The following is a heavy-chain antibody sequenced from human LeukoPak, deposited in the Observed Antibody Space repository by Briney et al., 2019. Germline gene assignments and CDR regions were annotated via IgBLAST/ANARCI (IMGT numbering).Heavy chain of an antibody. V-gene: IGHV4-4*09. CDR3: ARLFYGSGSYGYYYYYMDV. CDR1: GGSISSYY. Sequence: SETLSLTCTVSGGSISSYYWSWIRQPPGKGLEWIGYIYTSGSTNYNPSLKSRVTISVDTSKNQSSLKLSSVTAADTAVYYCARLFYGSGSYGYYYYYMDVWGKGTTVTVSS. D-gene: IGHD3-10*01. J-gene: IGHJ6*03. CDR2: IYTSGST.